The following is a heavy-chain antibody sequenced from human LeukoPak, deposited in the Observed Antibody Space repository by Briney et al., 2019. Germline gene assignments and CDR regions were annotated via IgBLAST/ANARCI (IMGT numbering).Heavy chain of an antibody. Sequence: GASVKVSCKASGYTFTGYYMHWVRQAPGQGLEWMGWINPNSGGTNYAQKFQGRVTMTRDTSISTAYMELSRLRSDDTAVYYCARGEYSSTWHPFDYWGQGTLVTVSS. V-gene: IGHV1-2*02. CDR1: GYTFTGYY. CDR2: INPNSGGT. J-gene: IGHJ4*02. D-gene: IGHD6-6*01. CDR3: ARGEYSSTWHPFDY.